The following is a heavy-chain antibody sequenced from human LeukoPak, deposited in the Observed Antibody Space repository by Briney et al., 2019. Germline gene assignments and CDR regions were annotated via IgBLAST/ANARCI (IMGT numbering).Heavy chain of an antibody. CDR3: ATGQDIVVVPAAPPGYYGMDV. CDR1: GGTFSSYV. J-gene: IGHJ6*04. CDR2: IIPFFGTA. V-gene: IGHV1-69*01. D-gene: IGHD2-2*01. Sequence: ASVKVSCKASGGTFSSYVIIWVRQAPGQGLEWMEGIIPFFGTANYAQKFHGRVTITADESTSTAYMELSSLRSEDTAVYYCATGQDIVVVPAAPPGYYGMDVWGKGTTVTVSS.